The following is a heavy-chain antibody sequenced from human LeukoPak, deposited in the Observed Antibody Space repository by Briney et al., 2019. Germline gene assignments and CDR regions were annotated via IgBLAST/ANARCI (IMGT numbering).Heavy chain of an antibody. CDR2: INHSGST. D-gene: IGHD1-26*01. Sequence: PSETLSLTCAVYGGSFSGYYWSWIRQPPGKGLEWIGEINHSGSTNYNPSLKSRVTISVDTSKNQFSLKLSSVTAADTAVYYCAGLGAVKVDPWGQGALVTVSS. V-gene: IGHV4-34*01. CDR3: AGLGAVKVDP. J-gene: IGHJ5*02. CDR1: GGSFSGYY.